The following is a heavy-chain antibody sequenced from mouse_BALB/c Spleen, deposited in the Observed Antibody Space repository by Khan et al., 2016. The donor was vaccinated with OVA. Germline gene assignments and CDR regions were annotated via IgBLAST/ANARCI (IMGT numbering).Heavy chain of an antibody. D-gene: IGHD1-1*01. CDR1: GFTFSSYG. V-gene: IGHV5-17*02. Sequence: EVELVESGGGLVQPGGSRKLSCAASGFTFSSYGMHWVRQAPEKGLEWVAYISGDSSTIYYTDTVKGRFTISRDNPKNTLSLQMTSRMSEDTAMYYCATSYYYGYYFDYWGPGTTLTVSS. CDR2: ISGDSSTI. J-gene: IGHJ2*01. CDR3: ATSYYYGYYFDY.